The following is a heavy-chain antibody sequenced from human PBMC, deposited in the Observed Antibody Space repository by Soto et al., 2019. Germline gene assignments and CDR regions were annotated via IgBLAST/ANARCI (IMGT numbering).Heavy chain of an antibody. CDR1: GFTFTNXF. J-gene: IGHJ6*02. D-gene: IGHD1-26*01. CDR3: ARGDGRGSTGFYYYYGMDV. CDR2: ISPYDGSK. V-gene: IGHV1-46*01. Sequence: XQLVQSGAEVKKPGASVKVSCKASGFTFTNXFFHXVRQAPRQGLEWMGIISPYDGSKNYQQSLQGRVTMTSDTSTSXXYXXXXSLRSEDTAVYFCARGDGRGSTGFYYYYGMDVWGHGTMITVSS.